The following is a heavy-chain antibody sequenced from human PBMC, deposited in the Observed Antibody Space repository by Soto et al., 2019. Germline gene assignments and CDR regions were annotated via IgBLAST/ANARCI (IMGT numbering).Heavy chain of an antibody. CDR1: GYTFTGYY. J-gene: IGHJ6*02. Sequence: GASVKVSCKASGYTFTGYYMHWVRQAPGQGLEWMGWINPNSGGTNYAQKFQGWVTMTRGTSISTAYMELSRLRSDDTAVYYCARDASSLYCSGGSCYFKHYYYYGMDVWGQGTTVTVSS. D-gene: IGHD2-15*01. CDR2: INPNSGGT. CDR3: ARDASSLYCSGGSCYFKHYYYYGMDV. V-gene: IGHV1-2*04.